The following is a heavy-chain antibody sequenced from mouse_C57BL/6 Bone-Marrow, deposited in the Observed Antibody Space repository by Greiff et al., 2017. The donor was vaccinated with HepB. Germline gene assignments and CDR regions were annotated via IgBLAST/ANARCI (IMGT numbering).Heavy chain of an antibody. CDR2: IDPNSGGT. Sequence: VKQSCKASGYTFTSYWMHWVKQRPGRGLEWIGRIDPNSGGTKYNEKFKSKATLTVDKPSSTAYMQLSSLTSEDSAVYYCARSGENSGSSWFAYWGQGTLVTVSA. CDR3: ARSGENSGSSWFAY. V-gene: IGHV1-72*01. J-gene: IGHJ3*01. CDR1: GYTFTSYW. D-gene: IGHD1-1*01.